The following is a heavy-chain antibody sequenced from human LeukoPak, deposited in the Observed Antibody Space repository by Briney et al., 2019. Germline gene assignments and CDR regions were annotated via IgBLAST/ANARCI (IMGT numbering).Heavy chain of an antibody. J-gene: IGHJ6*02. D-gene: IGHD3-10*01. CDR1: GFTFDDYA. Sequence: GRSLRLSCATSGFTFDDYAMHWVRQAPGKGLEWVSGISWNSGSIGYADSVKGRFTISRDNAKNSLYLQMNSLRAEDTALYYCAKAFGSGSYYRSHYYGMDVWGQGTTVTVSS. CDR2: ISWNSGSI. V-gene: IGHV3-9*01. CDR3: AKAFGSGSYYRSHYYGMDV.